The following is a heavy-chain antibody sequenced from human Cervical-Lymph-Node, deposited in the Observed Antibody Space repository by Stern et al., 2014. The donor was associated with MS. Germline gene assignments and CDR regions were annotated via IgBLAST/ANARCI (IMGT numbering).Heavy chain of an antibody. CDR1: GDTLSRYA. D-gene: IGHD6-19*01. J-gene: IGHJ6*02. CDR2: IIPIYGKE. V-gene: IGHV1-69*01. Sequence: QMQLVQSGAEVKKPGSSVKVSCKASGDTLSRYAISWVRQAPGQGLQGMGGIIPIYGKENYAQKFQGRVKLIADESTSTAYMELSSLRSEDAAVYYCASSYSGWDNPYHFYGMDVWGQGTTVTVSS. CDR3: ASSYSGWDNPYHFYGMDV.